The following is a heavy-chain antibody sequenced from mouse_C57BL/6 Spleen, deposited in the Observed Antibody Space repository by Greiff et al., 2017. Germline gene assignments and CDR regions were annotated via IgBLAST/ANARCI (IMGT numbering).Heavy chain of an antibody. CDR3: ARPSLYYDYDEGFAY. Sequence: EVQLQESVAELVRPGASVKLSCTASGFNIKNTYMHWVKQRPEQGLEWIGRIDPANGNTKYAPKFQGKATITADTSSNTAYLQLSSLTSEDTAIYYCARPSLYYDYDEGFAYWGQGTLVTVSA. CDR2: IDPANGNT. CDR1: GFNIKNTY. D-gene: IGHD2-4*01. V-gene: IGHV14-3*01. J-gene: IGHJ3*01.